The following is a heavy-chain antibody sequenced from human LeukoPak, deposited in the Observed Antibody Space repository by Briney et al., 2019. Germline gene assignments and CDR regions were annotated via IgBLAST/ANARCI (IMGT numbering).Heavy chain of an antibody. CDR3: ARGCSYGYGRFDY. J-gene: IGHJ4*02. V-gene: IGHV1-69*04. Sequence: SVKVSCKASGGTFSSYAISWVRQAPGQGLEWMGRIIPILGIANYAQKFQGRVTITADKSTSTAYMELSSLRSEDTAVYYCARGCSYGYGRFDYWGQGTLVTVSS. CDR2: IIPILGIA. D-gene: IGHD5-18*01. CDR1: GGTFSSYA.